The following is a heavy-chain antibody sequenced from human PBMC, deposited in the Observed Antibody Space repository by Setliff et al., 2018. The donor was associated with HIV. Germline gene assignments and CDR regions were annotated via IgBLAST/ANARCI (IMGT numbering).Heavy chain of an antibody. CDR1: GFTFSDYG. V-gene: IGHV3-33*01. Sequence: PGGSLRLSCAASGFTFSDYGMHWVRQAPGKGLEWVAVIWFDGSSKYYADSVKGRFTISRDNSKNTLYLQMSSLRAEDTAVYYCARNTDVDSVYRPFHIWGQGTMVTVSS. D-gene: IGHD1-26*01. CDR3: ARNTDVDSVYRPFHI. J-gene: IGHJ3*02. CDR2: IWFDGSSK.